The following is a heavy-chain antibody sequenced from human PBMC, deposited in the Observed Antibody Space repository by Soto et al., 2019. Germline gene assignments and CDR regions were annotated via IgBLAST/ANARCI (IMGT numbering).Heavy chain of an antibody. Sequence: GGSLRLSCAASGFTFTRYSMNWVRQAPGKGLEWVSSISSTTDYIYYGDSMKGRFTISRDNSKNTLYLQINSLRAEDTAVYYCAKAHPVSPAIAVALFDYWGQGTLVTVSS. D-gene: IGHD6-19*01. CDR1: GFTFTRYS. CDR2: ISSTTDYI. V-gene: IGHV3-21*04. CDR3: AKAHPVSPAIAVALFDY. J-gene: IGHJ4*02.